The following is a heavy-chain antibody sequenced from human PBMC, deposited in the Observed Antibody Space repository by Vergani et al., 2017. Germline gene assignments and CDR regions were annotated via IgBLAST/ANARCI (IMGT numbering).Heavy chain of an antibody. V-gene: IGHV3-23*01. CDR2: ISGIGGST. CDR3: AKSSVWLLREYYFDY. Sequence: EVQLLESGGGLVQPGGSLRLSCAASGFTFSSYAMSWVRQAPGKGLEWVSAISGIGGSTYYADSVKGRFTISRDNSKNTLYLQMNSLRAEDTAVYYCAKSSVWLLREYYFDYWGQGTLVTVSS. CDR1: GFTFSSYA. D-gene: IGHD3-9*01. J-gene: IGHJ4*02.